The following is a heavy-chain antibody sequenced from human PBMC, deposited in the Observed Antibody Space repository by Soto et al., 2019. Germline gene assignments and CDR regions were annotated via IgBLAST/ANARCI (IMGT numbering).Heavy chain of an antibody. CDR2: ISYDGSNK. V-gene: IGHV3-30-3*01. J-gene: IGHJ6*02. Sequence: GGSLGLSCAASGFTFSSSAMHWVRQAPGKGLEWVAVISYDGSNKYYADSVKGRFTISRDNSKNTLYLQMNSLRAEDTAVYYCARDLYSSSSAVLNYYYYGMDVWGQGITGTGSS. CDR3: ARDLYSSSSAVLNYYYYGMDV. CDR1: GFTFSSSA. D-gene: IGHD6-6*01.